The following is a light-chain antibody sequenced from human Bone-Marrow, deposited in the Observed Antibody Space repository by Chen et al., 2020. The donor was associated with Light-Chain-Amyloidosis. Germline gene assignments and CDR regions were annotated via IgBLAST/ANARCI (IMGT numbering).Light chain of an antibody. CDR1: DLPTKY. CDR2: RDT. J-gene: IGLJ2*01. V-gene: IGLV3-25*03. CDR3: QSADSSGTYEVI. Sequence: SYELTQPPSVSVSPGQTVRITCSGDDLPTKYAYWYQQKPGQAPVLVIHRDTERPSGISERFSGSRSGTTATLTISGVQAEDEADYHCQSADSSGTYEVIFGGGTKLTVL.